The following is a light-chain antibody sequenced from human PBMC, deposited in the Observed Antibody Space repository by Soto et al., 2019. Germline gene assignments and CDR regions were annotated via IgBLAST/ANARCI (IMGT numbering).Light chain of an antibody. Sequence: EIVLTQSPGTLSLSPGERATLSCRASQSVSSSYLAWYQQRPGQAPRLLLYRASTRATGTPARFSGSGSGTEFTLTITSLQSEDFALYYCQQYHNLWTFGQGTKVDIK. J-gene: IGKJ1*01. CDR1: QSVSSSY. CDR3: QQYHNLWT. V-gene: IGKV3D-7*01. CDR2: RAS.